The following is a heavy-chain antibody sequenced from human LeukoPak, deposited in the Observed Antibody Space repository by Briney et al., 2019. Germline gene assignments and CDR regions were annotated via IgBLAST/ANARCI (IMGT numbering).Heavy chain of an antibody. V-gene: IGHV3-74*01. Sequence: GGSLRLSCAASGFILSSYWMHWVRQAPGKGLVGVSRINSDGSSTTYADSVKGRFTISRDHAKNTLSLQMNSLSAEDTAVYYCARELGVGVIGDAFDIWGQGTMVTVSS. CDR2: INSDGSST. D-gene: IGHD3-22*01. CDR1: GFILSSYW. J-gene: IGHJ3*02. CDR3: ARELGVGVIGDAFDI.